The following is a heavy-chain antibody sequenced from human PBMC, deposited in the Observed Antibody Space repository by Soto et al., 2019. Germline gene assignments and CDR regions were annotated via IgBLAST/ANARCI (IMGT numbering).Heavy chain of an antibody. CDR2: ISGTGGST. CDR1: GFTFNNYA. V-gene: IGHV3-23*01. J-gene: IGHJ3*02. CDR3: GKGNSKWGTGDAFDI. Sequence: GGSLRLSCAASGFTFNNYALNWVRQAPGKGLEWASSISGTGGSTFYAGSAKGRFTISRDNSKNTLFLQMTGLRAEDTAVYYCGKGNSKWGTGDAFDIWGQGTMVTVSS. D-gene: IGHD7-27*01.